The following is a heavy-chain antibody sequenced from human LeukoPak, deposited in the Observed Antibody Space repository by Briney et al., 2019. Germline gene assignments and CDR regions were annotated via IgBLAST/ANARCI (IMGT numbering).Heavy chain of an antibody. CDR1: GGSFSTYC. V-gene: IGHV4-34*01. CDR3: ARPGGRSGLAEYFQH. Sequence: PSETLSLTCAVYGGSFSTYCWSWIRQPPGKGLEWVGEINHTGSTNYNPSLKSRVTISVDTSKNQFSLKLTSVTAADTAVYYCARPGGRSGLAEYFQHWGQGTLVTVSS. CDR2: INHTGST. D-gene: IGHD6-19*01. J-gene: IGHJ1*01.